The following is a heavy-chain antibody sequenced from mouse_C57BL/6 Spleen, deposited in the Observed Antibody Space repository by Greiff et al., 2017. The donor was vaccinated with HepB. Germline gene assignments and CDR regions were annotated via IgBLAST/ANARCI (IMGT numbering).Heavy chain of an antibody. V-gene: IGHV1-18*01. Sequence: EVQLQQSGPELVKPGASVKIPCKASGYTFTDYNMDWVKQSHGKSLEWIGDINPNNGGTIYNQKFKGKATLTVDKSSSTAYMELRSLTSEDTAVYYCARSIYDGSTTAMDYWGQGTTVTVSS. CDR3: ARSIYDGSTTAMDY. J-gene: IGHJ4*01. CDR1: GYTFTDYN. CDR2: INPNNGGT. D-gene: IGHD2-3*01.